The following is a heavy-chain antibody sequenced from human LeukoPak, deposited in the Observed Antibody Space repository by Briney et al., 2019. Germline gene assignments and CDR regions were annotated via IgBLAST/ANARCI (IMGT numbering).Heavy chain of an antibody. Sequence: PSETLSLTCAVYGGSFSGYYWSWIRQPPGKELDWIGEINEGGSTKYIPSLESRVTISVDTSKNQFSLKVNSVAAADTAVYYCASWGINRNYFDSWGQGILVTVSS. V-gene: IGHV4-34*01. CDR1: GGSFSGYY. CDR2: INEGGST. D-gene: IGHD7-27*01. J-gene: IGHJ4*02. CDR3: ASWGINRNYFDS.